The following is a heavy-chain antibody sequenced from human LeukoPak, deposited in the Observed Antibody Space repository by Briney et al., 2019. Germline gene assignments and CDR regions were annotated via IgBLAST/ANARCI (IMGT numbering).Heavy chain of an antibody. D-gene: IGHD3-9*01. CDR1: GFNLRSCS. CDR3: ARDRKDSDILTGPGAFDI. Sequence: PGGALRLPCAASGFNLRSCSMNWLRESPGKALEGGSYIRSCSSYINYAYSVKGRFTISRYNAKNTLYLQMNSLRAEDTAVYYCARDRKDSDILTGPGAFDIWGQGTMVTVSS. J-gene: IGHJ3*02. CDR2: IRSCSSYI. V-gene: IGHV3-21*01.